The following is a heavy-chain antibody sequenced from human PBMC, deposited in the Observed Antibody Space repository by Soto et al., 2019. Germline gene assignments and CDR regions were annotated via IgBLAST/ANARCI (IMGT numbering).Heavy chain of an antibody. J-gene: IGHJ5*02. CDR3: ARAGEEYDYDSSGYYLGHWFDP. CDR1: GGSISSGGYY. D-gene: IGHD3-22*01. V-gene: IGHV4-31*03. Sequence: QVQLQESGPGLVKPSQTLSLTCTVSGGSISSGGYYWSWIRQHAGKGLEWIGYLYYSGSTYYNPSLKRRVSISVDTAKNQLSLKLSSVTAEDTAVYYCARAGEEYDYDSSGYYLGHWFDPWGQGPLVTVSS. CDR2: LYYSGST.